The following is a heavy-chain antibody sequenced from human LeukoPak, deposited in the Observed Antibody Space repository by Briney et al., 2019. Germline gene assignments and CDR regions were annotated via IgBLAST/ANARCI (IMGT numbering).Heavy chain of an antibody. CDR2: IYHSGST. D-gene: IGHD3-22*01. J-gene: IGHJ4*02. CDR3: ARDAYYYDSSGYSHSYFDY. CDR1: GGSISSSNW. Sequence: SETLSLTCAVSGGSISSSNWWSWVRQPPGKGLEWIGEIYHSGSTNYNPSLKSRVTISVDKSKNQFSLKLSSVTAADTAVYYCARDAYYYDSSGYSHSYFDYWGQGTLVTVSS. V-gene: IGHV4-4*02.